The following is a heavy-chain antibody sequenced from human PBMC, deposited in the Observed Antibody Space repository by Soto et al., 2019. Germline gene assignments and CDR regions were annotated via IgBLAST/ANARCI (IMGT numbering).Heavy chain of an antibody. D-gene: IGHD6-19*01. V-gene: IGHV4-59*01. CDR2: IYYSGST. CDR3: ARGAMKDSSGWYTGYYFDY. CDR1: GVSISSYY. Sequence: SETLSLTCTVSGVSISSYYWSWIRQPPGKGLEWIGYIYYSGSTNYNPSLKSRVTISVDTSKNQFSLKLSSVTAADTAVYYCARGAMKDSSGWYTGYYFDYWGQGTLVTVSS. J-gene: IGHJ4*02.